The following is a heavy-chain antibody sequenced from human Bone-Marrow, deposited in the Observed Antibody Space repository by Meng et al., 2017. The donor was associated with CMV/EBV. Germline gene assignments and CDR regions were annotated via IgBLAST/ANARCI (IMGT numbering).Heavy chain of an antibody. Sequence: GESLKISCAASGFTFSSYGMHWVRQAPGKGLEWVAVIWYDGSNKYYADSVKGRFTISRDNSKNTLDLQMNSLRAEDTAVYYCAKDIFGSSRYYYYGMDVWGQGTTVTVSS. V-gene: IGHV3-33*06. CDR3: AKDIFGSSRYYYYGMDV. CDR1: GFTFSSYG. J-gene: IGHJ6*02. D-gene: IGHD6-6*01. CDR2: IWYDGSNK.